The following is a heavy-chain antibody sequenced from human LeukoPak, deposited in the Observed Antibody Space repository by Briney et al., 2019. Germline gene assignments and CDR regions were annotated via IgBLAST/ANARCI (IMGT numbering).Heavy chain of an antibody. CDR2: INPSGGTT. J-gene: IGHJ4*02. Sequence: ASVKVSCEASGYTFTSYYIHWVRQAPGQGLEWMGIINPSGGTTVYAQNFQGRVIMARDTSTSTVHMDLSSLRSEDAAVYYCAREPRPVGATSFGYYFDYWGQGTLVTVSS. CDR1: GYTFTSYY. D-gene: IGHD1-26*01. CDR3: AREPRPVGATSFGYYFDY. V-gene: IGHV1-46*01.